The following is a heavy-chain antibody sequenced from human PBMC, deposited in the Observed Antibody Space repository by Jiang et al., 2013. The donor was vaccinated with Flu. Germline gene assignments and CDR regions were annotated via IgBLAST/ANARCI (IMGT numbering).Heavy chain of an antibody. CDR1: GYTFTNYG. Sequence: SGAEVKKPGASVKVSCKASGYTFTNYGINWVRQAPGQGLEWMGWISSYDGNTNYAQSFQGRVTMTTDTSTNTAYMELRSLISDDTAFYYCARAGMTLAATRYFLHWGQGTLVIVSS. CDR3: ARAGMTLAATRYFLH. D-gene: IGHD2-15*01. J-gene: IGHJ1*01. CDR2: ISSYDGNT. V-gene: IGHV1-18*01.